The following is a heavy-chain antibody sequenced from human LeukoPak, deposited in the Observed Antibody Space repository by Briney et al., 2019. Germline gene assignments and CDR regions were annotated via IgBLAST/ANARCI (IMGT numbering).Heavy chain of an antibody. V-gene: IGHV1-2*02. CDR2: INPYSGAL. CDR3: ATATVTHTRDP. J-gene: IGHJ5*02. CDR1: GYTFSDFY. Sequence: ASVKGSCQTSGYTFSDFYLNWVRQAPGQGLEWMGWINPYSGALISAQSLQGRLTMTWDTSTGTAYMELTRLTSDDTAVYYCATATVTHTRDPWGQGTLVTVSS. D-gene: IGHD1-1*01.